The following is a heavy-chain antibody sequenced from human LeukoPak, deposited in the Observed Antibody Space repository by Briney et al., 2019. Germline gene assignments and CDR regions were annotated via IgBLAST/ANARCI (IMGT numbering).Heavy chain of an antibody. CDR2: ISAYNGNT. CDR3: ARDRVYSYGYNYYYMDV. V-gene: IGHV1-18*01. Sequence: ASVKVSCKASGYTFTSYGISWVRQAPGQGLEWMGWISAYNGNTNYAQKLQGRVTMTTDTSTSTAYMELRSLRSDDTAVYYCARDRVYSYGYNYYYMDVWGKGTTVTVSS. J-gene: IGHJ6*03. CDR1: GYTFTSYG. D-gene: IGHD5-18*01.